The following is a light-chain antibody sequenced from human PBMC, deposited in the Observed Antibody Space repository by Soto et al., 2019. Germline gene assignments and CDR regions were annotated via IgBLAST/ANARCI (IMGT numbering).Light chain of an antibody. CDR3: SSYAGNNIFV. J-gene: IGLJ1*01. V-gene: IGLV2-14*01. CDR1: SSDVGAYNY. Sequence: QSALTQPASVSGSPGQSITISCTGTSSDVGAYNYVSWYQQYPGKAPKVIIFEVRKRPSGVSNRFSGSKSGDTASLTISGLQAEDEADYYCSSYAGNNIFVFGTGTKVTVL. CDR2: EVR.